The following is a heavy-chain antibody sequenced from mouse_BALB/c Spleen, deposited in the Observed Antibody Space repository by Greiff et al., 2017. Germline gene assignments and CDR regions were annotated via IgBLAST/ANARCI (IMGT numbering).Heavy chain of an antibody. CDR3: ARPSTVVAPYYAMDY. J-gene: IGHJ4*01. CDR1: GDSITSGY. Sequence: EVNVVESGPSLVKPSQTLSLTCSVTGDSITSGYWNWIRKFPGNKLEYMGYISYSGSTYYNPSLKSRISITRDTSKNQYYLQLNSVTTEDTATYYCARPSTVVAPYYAMDYWGQGTSVTVSS. CDR2: ISYSGST. V-gene: IGHV3-8*02. D-gene: IGHD1-1*01.